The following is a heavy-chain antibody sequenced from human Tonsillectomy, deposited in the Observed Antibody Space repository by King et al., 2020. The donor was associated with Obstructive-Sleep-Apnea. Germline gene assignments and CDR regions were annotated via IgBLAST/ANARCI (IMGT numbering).Heavy chain of an antibody. CDR1: GFTFSSYS. V-gene: IGHV3-48*04. CDR3: ARELGELSFVYYYGMDV. Sequence: VQLVESGGGLVQPGGSLRLSCAASGFTFSSYSMNWVRQAPGKGLEWVSYISSSSSTIYYADSVKGRFTISRDNAKNSLYLQMNSLRAEDTAVYYCARELGELSFVYYYGMDVWGQGTTVTVSS. J-gene: IGHJ6*02. D-gene: IGHD3-16*02. CDR2: ISSSSSTI.